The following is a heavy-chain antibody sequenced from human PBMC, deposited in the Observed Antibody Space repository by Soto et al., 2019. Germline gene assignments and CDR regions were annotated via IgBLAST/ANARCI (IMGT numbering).Heavy chain of an antibody. J-gene: IGHJ5*02. CDR2: INTKTGGT. V-gene: IGHV1-2*02. CDR1: GYSFTDYY. CDR3: ARVGPTGGFEP. Sequence: QVHLVQSGAEVKKPGASVKVSCKASGYSFTDYYMHWVRQAPGQGLEWMGWINTKTGGTNYAQRVQGRVTMTGDTSINTAYMELSRLRSDATAVYYCARVGPTGGFEPGGQGTVVTVSS. D-gene: IGHD1-26*01.